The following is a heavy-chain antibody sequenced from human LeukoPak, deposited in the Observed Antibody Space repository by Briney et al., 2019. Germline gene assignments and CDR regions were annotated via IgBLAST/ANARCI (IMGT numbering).Heavy chain of an antibody. CDR1: GFTFSSYA. CDR3: TTDCITWLVAVEYFQH. V-gene: IGHV3-15*01. D-gene: IGHD6-19*01. Sequence: PGGSLRLSCAASGFTFSSYAMSWVRQAPGKGLEWVGRIKSKTDGGTTDYAAPVKGRFTISRDDSKNTLYLQMNSLKTEDTAVYYCTTDCITWLVAVEYFQHWGQGTLVTVSS. CDR2: IKSKTDGGTT. J-gene: IGHJ1*01.